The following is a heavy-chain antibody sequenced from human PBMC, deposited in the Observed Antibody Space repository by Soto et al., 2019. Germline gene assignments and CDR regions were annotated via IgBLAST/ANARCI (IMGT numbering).Heavy chain of an antibody. CDR1: GFIFSSAW. V-gene: IGHV3-74*01. Sequence: GGSLRLSCATSGFIFSSAWMYWVRQVPGKGLVWVTRIKSDGSYTSYADAVKGRFTISRDNAKNTLYLEMNSLRAEDTAMYYCARGLYGNYADYWGQGTLVTVSS. CDR3: ARGLYGNYADY. J-gene: IGHJ4*02. CDR2: IKSDGSYT. D-gene: IGHD4-17*01.